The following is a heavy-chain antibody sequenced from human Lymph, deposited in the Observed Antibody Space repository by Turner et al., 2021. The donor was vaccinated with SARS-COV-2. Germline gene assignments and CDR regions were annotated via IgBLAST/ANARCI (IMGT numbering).Heavy chain of an antibody. CDR2: IYSGGTT. D-gene: IGHD6-13*01. CDR3: ARDLGTYGMDV. CDR1: GIIVSRNY. J-gene: IGHJ6*02. V-gene: IGHV3-53*02. Sequence: EVQLVETGGGLIQPGGSLRLSCAASGIIVSRNYMNWVRQGPGKGLGGVSVIYSGGTTYYADSVKGRFTISRDNSKNTLYLQMNSLRVEDTAVYYCARDLGTYGMDVWGQGTTVTVSS.